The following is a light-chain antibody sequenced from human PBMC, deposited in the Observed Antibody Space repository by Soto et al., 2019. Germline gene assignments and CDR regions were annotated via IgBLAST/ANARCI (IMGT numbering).Light chain of an antibody. V-gene: IGKV1D-16*01. Sequence: DIQMTQSPSSLSASVGDRVTITCRASQGISSWLAWYQQKPEKAPKSLIYAASRLQSGVPSRFSRSESGTDVPLTISSQQPEDFATYYCQQYNISPPPFGGGTKVEIK. CDR2: AAS. J-gene: IGKJ4*01. CDR1: QGISSW. CDR3: QQYNISPPP.